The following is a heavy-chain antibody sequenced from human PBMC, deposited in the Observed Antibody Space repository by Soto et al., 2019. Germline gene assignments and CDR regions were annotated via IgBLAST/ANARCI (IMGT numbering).Heavy chain of an antibody. J-gene: IGHJ4*02. CDR1: GFTFSSYW. D-gene: IGHD5-18*01. V-gene: IGHV3-74*03. Sequence: GGSLRLSCAASGFTFSSYWMHWVRQVPGKGLVWVSRINSDGSATTYADSVKGRFTISRDNAKNTLYLQINSLRAEDTAVYYCARHGYSYGGGYFDYWGQGTLVTVSS. CDR2: INSDGSAT. CDR3: ARHGYSYGGGYFDY.